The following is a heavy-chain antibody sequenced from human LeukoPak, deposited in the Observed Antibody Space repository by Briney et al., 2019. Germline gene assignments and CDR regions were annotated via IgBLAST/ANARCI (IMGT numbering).Heavy chain of an antibody. D-gene: IGHD6-19*01. Sequence: GGSLRLSCAASGFTFSSYAMSWVRQAPGKALEWVSAISGSGGSTYYADSVKGRFTISRDNSKNTLYLQMNSLRAEDTAVYYCVLLQWLGDFDYWGQGTLVSVSS. V-gene: IGHV3-23*01. CDR1: GFTFSSYA. J-gene: IGHJ4*02. CDR3: VLLQWLGDFDY. CDR2: ISGSGGST.